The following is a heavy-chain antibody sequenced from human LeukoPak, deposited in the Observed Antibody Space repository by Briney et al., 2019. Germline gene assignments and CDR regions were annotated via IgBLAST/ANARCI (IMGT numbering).Heavy chain of an antibody. CDR3: ARERWHCRVNCYSVYYYALDV. D-gene: IGHD2-15*01. J-gene: IGHJ6*02. CDR2: XXXXXGDT. Sequence: ASVKVSCKGSGYTFTNYXXXWVRQAPGQXXXXXXXXXXXXGDTKYSQNFQGRVTVTSDTSAATAYVELNSLTSEDTAVYYCARERWHCRVNCYSVYYYALDVWGQGTTVTVSS. V-gene: IGHV1-3*01. CDR1: GYTFTNYX.